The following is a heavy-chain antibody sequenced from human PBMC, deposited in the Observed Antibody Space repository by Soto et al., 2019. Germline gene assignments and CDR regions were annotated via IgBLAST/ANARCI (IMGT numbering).Heavy chain of an antibody. V-gene: IGHV4-59*08. CDR2: IYYSGST. Sequence: ASETLSLTCTVSGGSISSYYWSWIRQPPGKGLEWIGYIYYSGSTNYNPSLKSRVTISVDTSKNQFSLKLSSVTAADTAVYYCARHGLWFGELQYYGMDVWGQGTTVTVSS. J-gene: IGHJ6*02. CDR3: ARHGLWFGELQYYGMDV. CDR1: GGSISSYY. D-gene: IGHD3-10*01.